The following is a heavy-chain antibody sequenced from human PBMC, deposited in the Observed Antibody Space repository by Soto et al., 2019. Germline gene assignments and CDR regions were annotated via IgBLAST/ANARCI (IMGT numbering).Heavy chain of an antibody. D-gene: IGHD6-19*01. Sequence: SETLSLTCTFSVGSVNTGAYYCTWIRQPPGKGLEWMGYIFYSGSTHYNPSLKSRVTMLVDTSRNQFSLKLKSVTAADTAVYYCATFVSTGRGRWFGPWGQGTLSTVSS. CDR3: ATFVSTGRGRWFGP. J-gene: IGHJ5*02. CDR2: IFYSGST. CDR1: VGSVNTGAYY. V-gene: IGHV4-61*08.